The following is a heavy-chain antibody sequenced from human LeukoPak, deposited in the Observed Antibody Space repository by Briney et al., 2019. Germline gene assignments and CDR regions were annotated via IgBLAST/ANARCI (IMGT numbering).Heavy chain of an antibody. Sequence: ASVKVSCKASGYTFTGYYMHWVRQAPGQGLEWMGRINPNSGGTNYAQKFQGRVTMTRDTSISTAYMELSRLRSDDTAVYYCARAHWNDGNRFDPWGQGTLVTVSS. D-gene: IGHD1-1*01. CDR1: GYTFTGYY. CDR3: ARAHWNDGNRFDP. J-gene: IGHJ5*02. V-gene: IGHV1-2*06. CDR2: INPNSGGT.